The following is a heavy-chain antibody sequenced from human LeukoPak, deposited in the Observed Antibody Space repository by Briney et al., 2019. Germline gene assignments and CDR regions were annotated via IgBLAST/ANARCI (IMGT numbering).Heavy chain of an antibody. V-gene: IGHV3-21*01. CDR2: ISSSSSYI. CDR3: AREHSSSWYVDLVDY. D-gene: IGHD6-13*01. J-gene: IGHJ4*02. CDR1: GFTFSSYS. Sequence: GGSLRLSCAASGFTFSSYSMNWVRQAPGKGLEWVSSISSSSSYIYYADSVKGRFTISRDNAKNSLYLQMNSLRAEDTAVYYCAREHSSSWYVDLVDYWGQGTLVTVSS.